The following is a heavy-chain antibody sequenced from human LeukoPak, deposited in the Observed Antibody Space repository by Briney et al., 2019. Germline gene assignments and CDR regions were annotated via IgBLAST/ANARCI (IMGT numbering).Heavy chain of an antibody. D-gene: IGHD5-18*01. V-gene: IGHV1-2*02. Sequence: GASVKVSCKASGYTFTVHYIHWVRHAPGQGPEWMGWINPNSGDANYPQKFQGRLTMTRDTSIGTVYMEMSSLRLDDTAVYFCARDKGSGYLPFDFWGQGTLVTVSS. CDR2: INPNSGDA. CDR3: ARDKGSGYLPFDF. CDR1: GYTFTVHY. J-gene: IGHJ4*02.